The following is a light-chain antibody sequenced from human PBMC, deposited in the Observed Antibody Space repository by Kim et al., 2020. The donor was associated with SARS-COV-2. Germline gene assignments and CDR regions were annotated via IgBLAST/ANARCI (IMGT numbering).Light chain of an antibody. Sequence: SSELTQDPAVSAALGQTVRITCQGDSLRSYYATWYQQKPRQAPLLVIFGRNNRPSGIPDRFSGSTSGNTASLTISGAQAEDEADFYCQSRDSGGNVVFGGGTQLTVL. J-gene: IGLJ2*01. CDR1: SLRSYY. CDR3: QSRDSGGNVV. V-gene: IGLV3-19*01. CDR2: GRN.